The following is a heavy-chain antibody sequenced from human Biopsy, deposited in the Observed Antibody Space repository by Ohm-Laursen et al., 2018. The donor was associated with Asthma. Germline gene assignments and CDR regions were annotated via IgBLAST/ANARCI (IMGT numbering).Heavy chain of an antibody. CDR2: INSVFGTT. V-gene: IGHV1-69*13. D-gene: IGHD2-2*01. J-gene: IGHJ4*02. Sequence: PVKVSCKSLGGTFNTYVIGWVRQAPGQGLEWMGGINSVFGTTTYPQKFQDRVTITADDSTSTVYMELSSLRPEDTAVYYCARKAGSCISRTCYSLDFWGQGTLVTVSS. CDR1: GGTFNTYV. CDR3: ARKAGSCISRTCYSLDF.